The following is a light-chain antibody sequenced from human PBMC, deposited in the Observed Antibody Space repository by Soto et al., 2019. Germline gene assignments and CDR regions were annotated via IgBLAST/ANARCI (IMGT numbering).Light chain of an antibody. J-gene: IGKJ5*01. CDR2: GAF. CDR3: QQYGSSPPIT. Sequence: EIVLTQSPGTLSLSPGERATLSCRASQSVSSSYLAWYQQKPGQAPRLLIYGAFTSATGIPDRFSGSGSGTDFTLTISRLEPEDVAVYYCQQYGSSPPITFGQGTRLEIK. CDR1: QSVSSSY. V-gene: IGKV3-20*01.